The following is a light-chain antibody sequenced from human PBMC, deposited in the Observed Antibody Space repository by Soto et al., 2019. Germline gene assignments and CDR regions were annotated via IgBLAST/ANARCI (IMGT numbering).Light chain of an antibody. CDR3: MQSLQTPWT. CDR1: QSLLHSNGYNY. Sequence: DIVMTQSPLSLPVTPGEPASISCRSSQSLLHSNGYNYLDWYLQKPGQSPQLLIYLGSNRASGVPDRFSGSGSGTDFTLKIRRVEAEDVGVYYCMQSLQTPWTFGQGTKVDTK. J-gene: IGKJ1*01. CDR2: LGS. V-gene: IGKV2-28*01.